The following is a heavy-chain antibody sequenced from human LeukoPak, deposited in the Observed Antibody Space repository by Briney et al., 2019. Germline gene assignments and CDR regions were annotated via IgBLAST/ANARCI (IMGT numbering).Heavy chain of an antibody. J-gene: IGHJ4*02. CDR3: ARHLSGPSSIAALPDY. CDR2: IYPGDSDT. CDR1: GYSFTSYW. V-gene: IGHV5-51*01. Sequence: GESLKISCKGSGYSFTSYWIGWVRQMPGKGLEWMGIIYPGDSDTRYSPSFQGQVTISADKSISTAYLQWSSLKASDTAMYYCARHLSGPSSIAALPDYWGQGTLVTVSS. D-gene: IGHD6-6*01.